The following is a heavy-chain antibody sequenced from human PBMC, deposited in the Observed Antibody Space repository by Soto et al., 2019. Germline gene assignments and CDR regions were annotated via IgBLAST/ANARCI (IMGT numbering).Heavy chain of an antibody. V-gene: IGHV1-69*01. CDR2: IIPIFGTA. Sequence: QVQLVQSGAEVKKPGSSVKVSCKASGGTFSSYAISWVRQAPGQGLEWMGGIIPIFGTANYAQKFQGRVTITADESTSTGYMELSSLRSEDTVVYYCARTDCGGDCYHWYFDLWGRGTLVTVSS. J-gene: IGHJ2*01. CDR3: ARTDCGGDCYHWYFDL. CDR1: GGTFSSYA. D-gene: IGHD2-21*02.